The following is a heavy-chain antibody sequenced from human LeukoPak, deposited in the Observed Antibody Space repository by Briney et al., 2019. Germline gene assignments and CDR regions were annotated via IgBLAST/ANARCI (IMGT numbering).Heavy chain of an antibody. CDR1: GGSISSYY. J-gene: IGHJ4*02. CDR2: IYYSGST. Sequence: PSETLSLTCTVSGGSISSYYRSWIRQPPGKGLEWIGYIYYSGSTNYNPSLKSRVTISVDTSKNQFSLKLSSVTAADTAVYYCAAGGRSYGVLDYWGQGTLVTVSS. V-gene: IGHV4-59*01. D-gene: IGHD5-18*01. CDR3: AAGGRSYGVLDY.